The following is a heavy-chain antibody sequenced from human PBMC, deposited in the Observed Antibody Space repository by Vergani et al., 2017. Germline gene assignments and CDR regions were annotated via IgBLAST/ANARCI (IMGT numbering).Heavy chain of an antibody. CDR1: GGSISSYY. J-gene: IGHJ5*02. V-gene: IGHV4-59*01. CDR2: IYYSGST. CDR3: ARSPLGAYYYGSGSYYKYPYNWFDP. D-gene: IGHD3-10*01. Sequence: QVQLQESGPGLVKPSETLSLTCTVSGGSISSYYWSWIRQPPGKGLEWIGYIYYSGSTNYNPSLKSRVTISVDTSKNQFSLKLSSVTAADTAVYYCARSPLGAYYYGSGSYYKYPYNWFDPWGQGTLVTVSS.